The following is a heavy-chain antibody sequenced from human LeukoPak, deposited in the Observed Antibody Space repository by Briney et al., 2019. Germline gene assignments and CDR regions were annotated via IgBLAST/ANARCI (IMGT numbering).Heavy chain of an antibody. CDR2: SYHSGST. D-gene: IGHD1-7*01. Sequence: PSETLSLTCTVSGYSISSGYYWGWIRQPPRKGLEWIGSSYHSGSTYYNPSLKSRVTISVDTSKNQFSLKLSSVTAADTAVYYCARSSITGTPRGAFDIWGEGTMDTVSS. CDR3: ARSSITGTPRGAFDI. V-gene: IGHV4-38-2*02. CDR1: GYSISSGYY. J-gene: IGHJ3*02.